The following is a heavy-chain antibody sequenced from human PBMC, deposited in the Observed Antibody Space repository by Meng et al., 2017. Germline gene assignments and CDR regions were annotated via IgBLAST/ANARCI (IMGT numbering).Heavy chain of an antibody. V-gene: IGHV1-18*01. CDR3: ATRGNPYLNC. CDR2: INTYNGKT. J-gene: IGHJ4*02. CDR1: GYTLSSDG. Sequence: QGQLVQFGAEGKKPGASVKVSCEASGYTLSSDGFSWVRQAPGQGLEWLGWINTYNGKTDYAQKFQGRITMTTDTFTSTAYMELRNLRSDDTAVYYCATRGNPYLNCWGQGTLVTVSS.